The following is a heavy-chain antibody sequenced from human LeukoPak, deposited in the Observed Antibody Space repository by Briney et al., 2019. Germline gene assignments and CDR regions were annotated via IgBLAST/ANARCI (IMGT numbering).Heavy chain of an antibody. J-gene: IGHJ4*02. CDR2: IYSGGST. D-gene: IGHD2-15*01. V-gene: IGHV3-53*05. CDR1: GFTVSSDY. CDR3: VKAPKYCSGGSCSP. Sequence: GGSLRLSCAASGFTVSSDYMTWVRQAPGKGLEWVSVIYSGGSTYYADSVKGRFTISRDNSKNTVYLQMSSLRAEDTAVYYCVKAPKYCSGGSCSPWGQGTLVTVSS.